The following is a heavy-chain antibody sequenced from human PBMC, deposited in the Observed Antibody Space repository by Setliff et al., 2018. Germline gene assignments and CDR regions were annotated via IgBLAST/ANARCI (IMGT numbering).Heavy chain of an antibody. CDR1: GGSISSSSYY. D-gene: IGHD3-3*02. V-gene: IGHV4-39*01. J-gene: IGHJ3*02. Sequence: NPSETLSLTCAVSGGSISSSSYYWGWIRQSPGEGLEWIANIHYNGNLYYNPSLXXRATXXXXXXXXXXXXXXXXXXXXXXXXHFCARRPTGPGAPFDIWGHGXXVTVSS. CDR2: IHYNGNL. CDR3: ARRPTGPGAPFDI.